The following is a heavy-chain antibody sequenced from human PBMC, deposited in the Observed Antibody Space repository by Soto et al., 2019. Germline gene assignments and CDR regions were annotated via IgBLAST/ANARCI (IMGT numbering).Heavy chain of an antibody. CDR3: AVVAAAGHFDF. D-gene: IGHD6-13*01. CDR2: INAGNGNT. CDR1: GYTFTSYA. J-gene: IGHJ4*02. Sequence: SSVRVSRKASGYTFTSYAMHWVRQAPGQRLEWMGWINAGNGNTKYSQKFQGRVTITRNTSASTAYMELSSLRSEDTAVDYCAVVAAAGHFDFWGQGTLVTVSS. V-gene: IGHV1-3*01.